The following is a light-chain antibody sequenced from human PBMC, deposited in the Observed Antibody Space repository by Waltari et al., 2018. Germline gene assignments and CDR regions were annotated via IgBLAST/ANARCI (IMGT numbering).Light chain of an antibody. V-gene: IGLV1-40*01. Sequence: QSVLTQPPSVSGAPGQRVTISCTGSSSNLGAGYAVHWYQQLPGTAPKPLIYVNPNRPAGVPDRISAAKSGTSASLASTGLQAEDEADYYCQSYDSSLTAWVFGGGTKLTVL. CDR1: SSNLGAGYA. J-gene: IGLJ3*02. CDR2: VNP. CDR3: QSYDSSLTAWV.